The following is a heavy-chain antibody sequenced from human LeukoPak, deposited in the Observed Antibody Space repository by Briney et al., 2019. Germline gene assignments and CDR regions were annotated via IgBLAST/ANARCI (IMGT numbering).Heavy chain of an antibody. Sequence: GASVKVSCKASGYTFTSYYMHWVRQAPGQGLEWMGILNPSGGSTSYAQKFQGRVTMTRDTSTSTVYMELSSLRSEDTAVYYCARDRFDDILTTGSIDYWGQGTLVTVSS. V-gene: IGHV1-46*01. CDR2: LNPSGGST. J-gene: IGHJ4*02. CDR1: GYTFTSYY. CDR3: ARDRFDDILTTGSIDY. D-gene: IGHD3-9*01.